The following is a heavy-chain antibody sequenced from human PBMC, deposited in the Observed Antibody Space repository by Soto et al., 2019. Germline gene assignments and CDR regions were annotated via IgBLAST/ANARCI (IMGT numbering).Heavy chain of an antibody. D-gene: IGHD3-10*01. Sequence: QLQLQASGSGLVKPSQTLSLTCAVSGGSISSGGYSWIWIRQPPGKGLEWIGYIYHSGSTYYNPSLKRRITTAVDRSKNQSSLKLSSVTAADTAVYYCAAGGGLTRYYLGQGTLVTVSA. CDR3: AAGGGLTRYY. CDR2: IYHSGST. CDR1: GGSISSGGYS. J-gene: IGHJ4*02. V-gene: IGHV4-30-2*01.